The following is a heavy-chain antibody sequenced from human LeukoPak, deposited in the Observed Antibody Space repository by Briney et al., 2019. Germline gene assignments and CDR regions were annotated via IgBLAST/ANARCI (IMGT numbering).Heavy chain of an antibody. CDR2: IYYSGST. CDR1: GGSISSYY. V-gene: IGHV4-59*08. Sequence: PSETLSLTCTVSGGSISSYYWSWIRQPPGKGLEWIGYIYYSGSTNSNPSLQSRVTISVDTSKNQFSLKLSSVTAADTAVYYCARHPELRATRSVWSFDLWGRGTLVTVSS. CDR3: ARHPELRATRSVWSFDL. D-gene: IGHD4-23*01. J-gene: IGHJ2*01.